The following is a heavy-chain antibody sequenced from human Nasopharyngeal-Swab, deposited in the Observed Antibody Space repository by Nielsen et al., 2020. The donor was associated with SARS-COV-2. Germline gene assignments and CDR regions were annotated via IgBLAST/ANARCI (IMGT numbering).Heavy chain of an antibody. V-gene: IGHV5-51*01. CDR2: IYPGNSDT. D-gene: IGHD4-17*01. CDR1: GHSFSNYW. Sequence: GESLKISCKGFGHSFSNYWFAWVRQMPEKGLEWMGIIYPGNSDTRYSPSFQGQVTISADKSISTAYLQWSSLRASDTAIYYCARQRTTLTLGRAFDLWGQGTMVTVSS. J-gene: IGHJ3*01. CDR3: ARQRTTLTLGRAFDL.